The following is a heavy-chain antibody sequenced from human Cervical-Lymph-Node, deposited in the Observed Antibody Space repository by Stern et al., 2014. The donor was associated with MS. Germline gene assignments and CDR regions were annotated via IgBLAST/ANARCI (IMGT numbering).Heavy chain of an antibody. CDR3: ASGTGSKRPTGNY. J-gene: IGHJ4*02. CDR2: INPSGDSA. Sequence: VQLEESGAEVKKPGASVKVSCKAFGYTFTSHYMHWVRQAPGQGLEWVGIINPSGDSANYAQKLQGRVTMTRDTSTSTVYMELNSLRSEDTAVYYCASGTGSKRPTGNYWGQGTLVTVSS. V-gene: IGHV1-46*04. D-gene: IGHD3/OR15-3a*01. CDR1: GYTFTSHY.